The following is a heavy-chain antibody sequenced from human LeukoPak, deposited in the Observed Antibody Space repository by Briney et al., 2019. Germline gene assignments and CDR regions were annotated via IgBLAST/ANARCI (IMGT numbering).Heavy chain of an antibody. Sequence: GGSLRLSCAASGFTFSSYSVNWVRQAPGKGLEWVSSISSSSSYIYYAASMKGRFTISRDNAKNSLYLQMNSLRDEDTAVYYCARGRPTDYWGQGTLVTVSS. CDR3: ARGRPTDY. CDR2: ISSSSSYI. CDR1: GFTFSSYS. J-gene: IGHJ4*02. V-gene: IGHV3-21*01.